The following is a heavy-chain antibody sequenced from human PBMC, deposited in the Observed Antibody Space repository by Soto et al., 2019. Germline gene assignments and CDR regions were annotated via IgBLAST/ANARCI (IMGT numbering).Heavy chain of an antibody. J-gene: IGHJ5*02. D-gene: IGHD5-12*01. CDR3: ALATIDPVAYNWFDP. V-gene: IGHV1-69*06. Sequence: ASVKVSCKASGGTFSSYAISWVRQAPGQGLEWMGGIIPIFGTANYAQKFQGRVTITADKSTNTAYMELSSLRSEDTAVYYCALATIDPVAYNWFDPWGQGTLVTVSS. CDR2: IIPIFGTA. CDR1: GGTFSSYA.